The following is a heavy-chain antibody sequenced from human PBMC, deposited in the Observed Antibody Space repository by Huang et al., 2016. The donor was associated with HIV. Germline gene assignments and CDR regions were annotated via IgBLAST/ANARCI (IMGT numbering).Heavy chain of an antibody. Sequence: EVHLVESGGGLVQPGRSLRLVCGASGFTFDDFSMHWVRQRQVSGLGDVSGITGDSVRLFYAASVRGRFTISRDNAKNSLYLQMNSLRVEDTALYYCAHLPEPSSPWTDYWGQGTLVTVSS. CDR3: AHLPEPSSPWTDY. CDR1: GFTFDDFS. D-gene: IGHD1-1*01. V-gene: IGHV3-9*01. CDR2: ITGDSVRL. J-gene: IGHJ4*02.